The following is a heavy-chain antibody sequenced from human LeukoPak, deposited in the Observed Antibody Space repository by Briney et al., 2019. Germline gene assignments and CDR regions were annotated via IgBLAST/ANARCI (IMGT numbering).Heavy chain of an antibody. CDR2: INHSGTT. V-gene: IGHV4-34*01. Sequence: SETLSLTCAVYGGSFSGYYWSWIRQPPGKGLEWIGEINHSGTTNYNPSLKSRVTISVDTSKNQFSLKLNSVTAADTAVYYCAKSNGYGLVDIWGQGTMVTVSS. CDR3: AKSNGYGLVDI. CDR1: GGSFSGYY. J-gene: IGHJ3*02. D-gene: IGHD3-10*01.